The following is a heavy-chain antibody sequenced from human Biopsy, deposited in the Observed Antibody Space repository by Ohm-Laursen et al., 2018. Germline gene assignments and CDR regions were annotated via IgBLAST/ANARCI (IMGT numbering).Heavy chain of an antibody. CDR3: ARDDDTTSHYMILNH. CDR1: GFNYNIYG. CDR2: MWSDGINK. V-gene: IGHV3-33*08. J-gene: IGHJ5*02. D-gene: IGHD3-9*01. Sequence: RSLRLSCSASGFNYNIYGMHWVRQAPGKGLQWVAVMWSDGINKNYADSVKGRFTVSRDNSNNVLYLQMSSLRDEDSAVYYCARDDDTTSHYMILNHWGQGTLVTVSS.